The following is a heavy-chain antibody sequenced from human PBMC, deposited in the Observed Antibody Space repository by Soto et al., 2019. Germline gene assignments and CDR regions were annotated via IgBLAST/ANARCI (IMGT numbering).Heavy chain of an antibody. V-gene: IGHV4-39*01. CDR1: GGSISSSSYY. CDR2: IYYSGST. Sequence: SETLSLTCTVSGGSISSSSYYWGWIRQPPGKGLEWIGSIYYSGSTYYNPSLKSRVTISVDTSKNQFSLKLSSVTAADTAVYYCASPETDLTQKLLWFGELSYFQHWGQGTLVTVSS. J-gene: IGHJ1*01. D-gene: IGHD3-10*01. CDR3: ASPETDLTQKLLWFGELSYFQH.